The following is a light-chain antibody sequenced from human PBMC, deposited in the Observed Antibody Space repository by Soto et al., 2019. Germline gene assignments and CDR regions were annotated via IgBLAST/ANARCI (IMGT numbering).Light chain of an antibody. V-gene: IGKV3-11*01. CDR1: QSIGLA. J-gene: IGKJ1*01. CDR2: DAS. Sequence: EIVLTQSPATLSLSPGERATLSCRASQSIGLAIAWYQHKPGQAPRLLIFDASQRATGIPARFRGSGSGTDFTLSISSPESEDFAVYYCQQRTDRPPWTFGQGTKVDIK. CDR3: QQRTDRPPWT.